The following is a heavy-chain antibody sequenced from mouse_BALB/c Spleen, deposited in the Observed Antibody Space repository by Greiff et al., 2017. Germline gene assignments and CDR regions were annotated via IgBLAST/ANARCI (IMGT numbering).Heavy chain of an antibody. CDR1: GYTFTSYW. D-gene: IGHD1-1*01. J-gene: IGHJ4*01. V-gene: IGHV1-87*01. CDR2: IYPGDGDT. Sequence: QVQLKQSGAELARPGASVKLSCKASGYTFTSYWMQWVKQRPGQGLEWIGAIYPGDGDTRYTQKFKGKATLTADKSSSTAYMQLSSLASEDSAVYYWATVADAMDYWGQGTSVTVSS. CDR3: ATVADAMDY.